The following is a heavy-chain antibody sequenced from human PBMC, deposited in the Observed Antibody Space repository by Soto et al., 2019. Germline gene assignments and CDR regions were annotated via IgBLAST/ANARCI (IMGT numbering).Heavy chain of an antibody. J-gene: IGHJ6*03. CDR3: ARAGISSWGGFYYYMDV. D-gene: IGHD6-13*01. Sequence: GGSLRLSCAASGFTFSSYSMNWVRQAPGKGLEWVSSISSSSSYIYYADSVKGRFTISRDNAKNSLYLQLNSLRAEDTAVYYCARAGISSWGGFYYYMDVWGKGTTVTVSS. CDR2: ISSSSSYI. V-gene: IGHV3-21*01. CDR1: GFTFSSYS.